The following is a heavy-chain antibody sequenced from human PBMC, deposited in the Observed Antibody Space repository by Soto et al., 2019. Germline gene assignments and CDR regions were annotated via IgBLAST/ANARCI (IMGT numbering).Heavy chain of an antibody. V-gene: IGHV3-30*18. CDR2: ISYDETNK. Sequence: QVQLVESGGGVVQPGRSLRLSCAASGFTFSTYGMHWVRQAPGKGLEWVAVISYDETNKYYADSVKGRFTISRDNPKNTLYLEMSSLRAEDTSIYYCAKRSGYYFDSWGQGTLVTVSS. J-gene: IGHJ4*02. D-gene: IGHD3-3*01. CDR1: GFTFSTYG. CDR3: AKRSGYYFDS.